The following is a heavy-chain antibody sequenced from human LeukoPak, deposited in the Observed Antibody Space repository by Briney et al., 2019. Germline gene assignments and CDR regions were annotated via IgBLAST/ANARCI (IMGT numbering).Heavy chain of an antibody. V-gene: IGHV5-51*01. CDR2: IWPSDSDA. D-gene: IGHD3-10*01. CDR1: GYAFTSYW. CDR3: ATVRSPPA. J-gene: IGHJ5*02. Sequence: GESLKISCKASGYAFTSYWIGWVRQMPGKGLEWMGIIWPSDSDARYSPSFQGQVTISADKSITTAYLQWSSLKASDAAMYYCATVRSPPAWGQGTLVTVSS.